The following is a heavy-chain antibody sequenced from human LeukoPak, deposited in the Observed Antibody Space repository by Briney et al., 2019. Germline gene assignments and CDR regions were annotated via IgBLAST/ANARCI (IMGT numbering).Heavy chain of an antibody. J-gene: IGHJ4*02. V-gene: IGHV1-24*01. CDR3: ATANSSGWLFDY. CDR2: FDPEDGET. CDR1: GYTLTELS. D-gene: IGHD6-19*01. Sequence: ASVKVSCKVSGYTLTELSMHWVRQAPGKGLEWMGGFDPEDGETIYAQKFQGIVTMTEDTSTDTAYMELSSLRSEDTAVYYCATANSSGWLFDYWGQGTLVTVSS.